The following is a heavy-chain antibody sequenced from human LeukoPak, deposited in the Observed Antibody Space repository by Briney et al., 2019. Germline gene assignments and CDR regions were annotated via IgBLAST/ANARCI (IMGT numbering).Heavy chain of an antibody. J-gene: IGHJ4*02. D-gene: IGHD3-16*02. CDR1: GFTFSSYS. CDR3: ARELAVDYDYVWGNYRVFDY. Sequence: PGGSLRLSCAASGFTFSSYSMNWVRQAPGKGLEWVSSISSSSSYIYYGDSVKGRFTISRDNAKNSLYLQMNSLRAEDTAVYYCARELAVDYDYVWGNYRVFDYWGQGTLVTVSS. CDR2: ISSSSSYI. V-gene: IGHV3-21*01.